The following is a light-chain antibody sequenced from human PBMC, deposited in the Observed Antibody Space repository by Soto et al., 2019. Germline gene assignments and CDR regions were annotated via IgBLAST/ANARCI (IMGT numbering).Light chain of an antibody. CDR3: QQYGSSEWT. V-gene: IGKV3-20*01. J-gene: IGKJ1*01. CDR2: GAS. CDR1: QSVSSSY. Sequence: EIVLTQSPGTLSLSPGERGSLSCRASQSVSSSYLAWYQQKPGQAPRLLIYGASSRATGIPDRFSGSGSGTDLTLTISRLEPEDFAVYYCQQYGSSEWTFGQGTKVDIK.